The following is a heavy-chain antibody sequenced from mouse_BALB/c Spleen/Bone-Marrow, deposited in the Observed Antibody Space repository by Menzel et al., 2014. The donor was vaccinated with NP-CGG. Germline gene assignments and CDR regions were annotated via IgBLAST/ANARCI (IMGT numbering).Heavy chain of an antibody. J-gene: IGHJ3*01. CDR2: ISGDGRYT. CDR1: GFSFSNYG. CDR3: ARHAYYDQTEVSFVY. D-gene: IGHD2-4*01. V-gene: IGHV5-9-2*01. Sequence: EVQLVESGGGLVKSGGSLKLSCAASGFSFSNYGMSWVRQTPEKRPEWVATISGDGRYTFYSDSVKGRFTISRDNAKNNLYLQLSSLRSEDTALYYCARHAYYDQTEVSFVYWGQGTLVTVSA.